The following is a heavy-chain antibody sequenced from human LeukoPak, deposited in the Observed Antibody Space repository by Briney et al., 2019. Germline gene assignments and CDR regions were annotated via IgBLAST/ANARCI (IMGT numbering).Heavy chain of an antibody. CDR3: ATWRTAKTGFDY. CDR1: GGSISNNNYY. V-gene: IGHV4-39*01. CDR2: IYYSGSP. J-gene: IGHJ4*02. D-gene: IGHD1-1*01. Sequence: TSETLSLTCTVSGGSISNNNYYWAWIRQPPGKGLECIGSIYYSGSPSYNPSLKSRVTMSVDTSKNQFSLRLSSVTAADTAVYYCATWRTAKTGFDYWGQGTLVTVSS.